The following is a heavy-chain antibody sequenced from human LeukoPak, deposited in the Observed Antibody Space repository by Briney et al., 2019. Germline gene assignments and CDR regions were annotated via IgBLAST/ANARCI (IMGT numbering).Heavy chain of an antibody. V-gene: IGHV4-34*01. CDR3: ARGRPYSSSSYYYYYYMDV. CDR2: INHSGST. J-gene: IGHJ6*03. Sequence: SETLSLTCAVYGGSFSGYYWSWIRQAPGKGLEWIGEINHSGSTNYNPSLKSRATISVDTSKNQFSLKLSSVPAADTAVYYCARGRPYSSSSYYYYYYMDVWGKGTTVTVSS. CDR1: GGSFSGYY. D-gene: IGHD6-6*01.